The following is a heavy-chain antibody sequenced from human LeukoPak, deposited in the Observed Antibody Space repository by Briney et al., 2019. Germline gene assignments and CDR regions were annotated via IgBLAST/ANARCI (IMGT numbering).Heavy chain of an antibody. J-gene: IGHJ4*02. V-gene: IGHV4-34*01. Sequence: NASETLSLTCAVYGVSFNGYYWSWLRQPPGQGLEWIGEINHSGSTNYNPSLKSRVTISVDTSKNQFSLKLSSVTAADTAVYHCARGIVGATRAADHFDYWGQGTLVTVSS. CDR3: ARGIVGATRAADHFDY. D-gene: IGHD1-26*01. CDR2: INHSGST. CDR1: GVSFNGYY.